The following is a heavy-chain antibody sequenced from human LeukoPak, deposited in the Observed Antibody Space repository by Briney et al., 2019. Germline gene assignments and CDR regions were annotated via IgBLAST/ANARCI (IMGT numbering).Heavy chain of an antibody. D-gene: IGHD2-15*01. Sequence: SETLSLTCTVSGGSLSGFYWSWIRQSPRLGLEWIGLTYSDGSTMYNPSLTSRVTMSVDTSNNQFTLNLTSVTGADTAMYYCVKDGPLGSDFWGQGTQVTVSS. CDR1: GGSLSGFY. CDR3: VKDGPLGSDF. J-gene: IGHJ4*02. CDR2: TYSDGST. V-gene: IGHV4-59*12.